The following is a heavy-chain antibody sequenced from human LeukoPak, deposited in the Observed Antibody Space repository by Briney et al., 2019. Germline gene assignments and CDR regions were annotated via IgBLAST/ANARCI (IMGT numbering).Heavy chain of an antibody. D-gene: IGHD4-23*01. J-gene: IGHJ4*02. CDR2: FDPEDGET. V-gene: IGHV1-24*01. CDR3: VSAPLYGGNSGSVGYYFDY. CDR1: GYTLTELS. Sequence: GASVKVSCKVSGYTLTELSMHWVRQAPGKGLEWMGGFDPEDGETIYAQKFQGRVTMTEDTSTDTAYMELSSLRSEDTAVYYCVSAPLYGGNSGSVGYYFDYWGQGTLVTVSS.